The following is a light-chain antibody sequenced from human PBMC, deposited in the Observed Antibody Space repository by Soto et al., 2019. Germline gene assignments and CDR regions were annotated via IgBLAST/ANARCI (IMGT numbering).Light chain of an antibody. CDR2: GTS. CDR3: QQYDSSPRT. V-gene: IGKV3-20*01. J-gene: IGKJ1*01. Sequence: EIVWTQSPGTLSLSPGERATLSCRASQSINSNYLAWYQQKPGQGPRPLMYGTSSRATGIPDRFSGSGSGTDFTLTISRLEPEDFAVYYCQQYDSSPRTFGQGTKVEIK. CDR1: QSINSNY.